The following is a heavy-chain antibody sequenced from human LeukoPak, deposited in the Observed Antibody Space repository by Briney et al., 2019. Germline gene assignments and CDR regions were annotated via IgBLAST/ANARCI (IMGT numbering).Heavy chain of an antibody. CDR3: ARDRRDGYNVLDY. Sequence: GGSLRLSCAASGFTFSSYAMHWVRQAPGKGLEWVANMKQDGSEKYYVDSVKGRFTISRDNAKNSLYLQMNSLSAEDTATYYCARDRRDGYNVLDYWGQGTLVTVSS. V-gene: IGHV3-7*01. D-gene: IGHD5-24*01. CDR2: MKQDGSEK. CDR1: GFTFSSYA. J-gene: IGHJ4*02.